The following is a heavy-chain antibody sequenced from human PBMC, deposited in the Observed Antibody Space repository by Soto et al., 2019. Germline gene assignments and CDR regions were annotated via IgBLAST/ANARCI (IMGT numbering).Heavy chain of an antibody. CDR1: GFTFSSHS. CDR2: ISYDGSIK. CDR3: AREWSTSGDLDY. D-gene: IGHD3-10*01. Sequence: QVQLVESGGGVVQPGRSLRLSCAASGFTFSSHSIQWVRQAPGKGLEWVAVISYDGSIKYYADSVKGRFSISRDNSKNTAYLQMNGLRAEYTAVFYCAREWSTSGDLDYWGQGTLVIVSS. V-gene: IGHV3-30-3*01. J-gene: IGHJ4*02.